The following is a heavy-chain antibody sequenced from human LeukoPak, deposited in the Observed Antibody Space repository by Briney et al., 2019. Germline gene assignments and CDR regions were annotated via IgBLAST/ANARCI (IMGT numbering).Heavy chain of an antibody. CDR3: TTAGGYAGFDY. CDR2: INSDGSST. CDR1: GFTFSSYW. Sequence: PGGSLRLSCAASGFTFSSYWMHWVRHAPGKGLVWVSRINSDGSSTSYADSVKGRFTISRDNAKNTLYLQMNSLRAEDTAVYYCTTAGGYAGFDYWGQGTLVTVSS. J-gene: IGHJ4*02. D-gene: IGHD1-1*01. V-gene: IGHV3-74*01.